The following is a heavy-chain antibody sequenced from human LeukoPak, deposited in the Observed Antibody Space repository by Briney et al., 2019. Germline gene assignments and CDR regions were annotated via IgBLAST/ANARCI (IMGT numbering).Heavy chain of an antibody. CDR1: GFTFSSYS. CDR3: ARDQYSSSADTYGMDV. J-gene: IGHJ6*02. D-gene: IGHD6-6*01. CDR2: ISSSSSYI. Sequence: TGGSLRLSCAASGFTFSSYSMNWVRQAPGKGLEWVSSISSSSSYIYYADSVKGRFTISRDNAKNSLYLQMNSLRAEDTAVYYCARDQYSSSADTYGMDVWGQGTTVTVSS. V-gene: IGHV3-21*01.